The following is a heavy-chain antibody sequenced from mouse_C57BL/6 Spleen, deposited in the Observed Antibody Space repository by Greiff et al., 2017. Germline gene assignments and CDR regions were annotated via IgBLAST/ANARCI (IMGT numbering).Heavy chain of an antibody. CDR3: ARGGYGSSPLYYAMDY. J-gene: IGHJ4*01. D-gene: IGHD1-1*01. CDR1: GYTFTSYW. V-gene: IGHV1-72*01. CDR2: IDPNSGGT. Sequence: QVQLQQSGAELVKPGASVKLSCKASGYTFTSYWMHWVKQRPGRGLEWIGRIDPNSGGTKYNEKFKSKATLTVDKPSSTAYMQLSGLTSEDSAVYYCARGGYGSSPLYYAMDYWGQGTSVTVSS.